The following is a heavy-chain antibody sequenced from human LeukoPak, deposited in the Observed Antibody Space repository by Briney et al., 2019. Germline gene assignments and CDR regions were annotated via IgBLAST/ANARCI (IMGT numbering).Heavy chain of an antibody. CDR3: ARVPILTGYYLPTYYFDY. J-gene: IGHJ4*02. Sequence: GGSLRLSCAASGFTFSSYWMHWVRQAPGKGLVWVSRINSDGSSTSYADSVKDRFTISRDNAKNSLYLQMNSLRAEDTAVYYCARVPILTGYYLPTYYFDYWGQGTLVTVSS. D-gene: IGHD3-9*01. CDR2: INSDGSST. CDR1: GFTFSSYW. V-gene: IGHV3-74*01.